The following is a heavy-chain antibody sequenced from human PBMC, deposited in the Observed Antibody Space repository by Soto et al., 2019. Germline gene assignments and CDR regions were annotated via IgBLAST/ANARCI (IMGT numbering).Heavy chain of an antibody. Sequence: SETLSLTCAVSSGSISSSNWWSWVRQPPGKGLEWIGEIYHSGSTNYNPSLKSRVTISVDKSKNQFSLKLSSVTAADTAVYYCARGDIVVVPAAMPMRGWFDPWGQGTLVTVSS. J-gene: IGHJ5*02. D-gene: IGHD2-2*01. CDR2: IYHSGST. CDR3: ARGDIVVVPAAMPMRGWFDP. V-gene: IGHV4-4*02. CDR1: SGSISSSNW.